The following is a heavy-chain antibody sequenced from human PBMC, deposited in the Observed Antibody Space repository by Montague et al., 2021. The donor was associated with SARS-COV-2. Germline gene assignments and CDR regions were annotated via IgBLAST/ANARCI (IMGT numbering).Heavy chain of an antibody. V-gene: IGHV6-1*01. D-gene: IGHD2-2*01. CDR3: ARIPVGSKYYFDF. J-gene: IGHJ4*02. CDR2: IYYRSKWYN. Sequence: CAISGDSVSSNIATWYWIRQSPSRGLEWLGRIYYRSKWYNDYAESVKSRITIDPDTSKHQFSLHLNSVTPEDTAVYYCARIPVGSKYYFDFWGQGTLVTVSS. CDR1: GDSVSSNIAT.